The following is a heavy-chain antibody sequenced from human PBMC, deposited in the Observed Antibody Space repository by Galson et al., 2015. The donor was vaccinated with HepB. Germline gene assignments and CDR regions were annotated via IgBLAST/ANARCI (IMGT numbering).Heavy chain of an antibody. CDR3: ARVRIVATILDY. Sequence: SLRLSCAASGFQFSSYWMTWVRQAPGKGLEWVASIKQDGSEKYYVDSVKGRFTISRDNAKNSLYLQMNSLRAEDTAVYYCARVRIVATILDYWGQGTLVTVSP. CDR1: GFQFSSYW. CDR2: IKQDGSEK. D-gene: IGHD5-12*01. J-gene: IGHJ4*02. V-gene: IGHV3-7*01.